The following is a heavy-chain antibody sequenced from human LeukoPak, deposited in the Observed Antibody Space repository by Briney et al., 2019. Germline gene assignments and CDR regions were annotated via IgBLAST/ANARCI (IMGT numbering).Heavy chain of an antibody. CDR3: ARSTSWTPDY. D-gene: IGHD2-2*01. J-gene: IGHJ4*02. V-gene: IGHV4-34*01. CDR2: INHSGST. Sequence: SETLSLTCAVYGGSFSGYYWSWIRQPPGKGLEWIGEINHSGSTNYNPSLKSGVTISVDTSQSQLSLKLSSVTAADTAVYYCARSTSWTPDYWGQGTLVTVSS. CDR1: GGSFSGYY.